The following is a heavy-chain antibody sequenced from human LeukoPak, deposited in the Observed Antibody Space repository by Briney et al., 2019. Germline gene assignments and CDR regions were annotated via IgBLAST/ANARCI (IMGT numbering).Heavy chain of an antibody. CDR1: GFTFSSYW. CDR2: IKQDGSEK. J-gene: IGHJ5*01. Sequence: PGGSLRLSCAASGFTFSSYWMSWVRQAPGKGLEWVANIKQDGSEKYYVDSVKGRFTISRDNAKNTVYLQMNSLRVDDTAIYFCTRAITYFYGSVTYDWFESWGQGSRVTVSS. CDR3: TRAITYFYGSVTYDWFES. V-gene: IGHV3-7*01. D-gene: IGHD3-10*01.